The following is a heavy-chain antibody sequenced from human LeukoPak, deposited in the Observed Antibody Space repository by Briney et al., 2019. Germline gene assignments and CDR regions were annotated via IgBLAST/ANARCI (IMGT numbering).Heavy chain of an antibody. CDR3: ARLYQHDSSTYRPVDY. CDR2: IHEDEYEK. CDR1: RFIFSSYC. V-gene: IGHV3-7*01. D-gene: IGHD3-22*01. Sequence: GGSLSLSRGASRFIFSSYCLMWVRQAPGKGLEWVATIHEDEYEKLYVDSVKGRFTISRDDEENTVYLQMNSRRAEDTAVYYWARLYQHDSSTYRPVDYWGQGTLVSVSS. J-gene: IGHJ4*02.